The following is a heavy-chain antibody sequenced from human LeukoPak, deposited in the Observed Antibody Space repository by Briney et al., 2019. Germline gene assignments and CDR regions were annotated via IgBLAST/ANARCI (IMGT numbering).Heavy chain of an antibody. V-gene: IGHV3-23*01. Sequence: GGSLRLSCAASGFTFSSYAMSWVRQAPGKGLEWVSASGSGGGTYYADSVEGRFTISRDNSKNTLYLQMNSLRAEDTAVYYCAQHNSGIGFDPWGQGTLVTVSS. D-gene: IGHD6-19*01. CDR2: SGSGGGT. CDR1: GFTFSSYA. CDR3: AQHNSGIGFDP. J-gene: IGHJ5*02.